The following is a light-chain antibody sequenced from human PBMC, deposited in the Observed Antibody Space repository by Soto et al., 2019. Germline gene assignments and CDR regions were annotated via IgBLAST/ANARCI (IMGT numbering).Light chain of an antibody. CDR3: QQYGSSPIT. CDR2: GAS. J-gene: IGKJ5*01. CDR1: QSVSSSY. V-gene: IGKV3-20*01. Sequence: EIVLTQSPGTLSLSPGERATLSCRPSQSVSSSYLAWYQQNPVQAPRLLIYGASSRDTGIPDKFSGSGSGTDFTLPISRLEPEDFAVYYCQQYGSSPITFGQGTRLEI.